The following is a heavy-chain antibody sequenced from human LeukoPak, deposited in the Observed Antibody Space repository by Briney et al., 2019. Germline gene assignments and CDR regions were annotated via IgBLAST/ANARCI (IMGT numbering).Heavy chain of an antibody. J-gene: IGHJ6*04. CDR1: GYSFTSYW. CDR2: IYPGDSDT. Sequence: GESLKISCKGSGYSFTSYWIAWVRQMPGKGLEWMGIIYPGDSDTRYSPSFQGQVTMSADKSTSTAYLQWSSLRASDTAMYYCARSIVVDYYNMDVWDKGTTVTVSS. CDR3: ARSIVVDYYNMDV. D-gene: IGHD2-2*01. V-gene: IGHV5-51*01.